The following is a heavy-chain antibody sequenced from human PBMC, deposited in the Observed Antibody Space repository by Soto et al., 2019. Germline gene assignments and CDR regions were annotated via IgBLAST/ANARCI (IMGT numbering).Heavy chain of an antibody. CDR1: GYTFTGYY. Sequence: ASVKVSCKASGYTFTGYYIHWVRQAPGQGLEWMGWINPNSGGTNYAQKFQGWVTMTRDTSISTAYMELSRLRSDDTAVYYCARGRAIVRGVIIQGNWFDPWGQGTLVTVSS. CDR3: ARGRAIVRGVIIQGNWFDP. CDR2: INPNSGGT. V-gene: IGHV1-2*04. J-gene: IGHJ5*02. D-gene: IGHD3-10*02.